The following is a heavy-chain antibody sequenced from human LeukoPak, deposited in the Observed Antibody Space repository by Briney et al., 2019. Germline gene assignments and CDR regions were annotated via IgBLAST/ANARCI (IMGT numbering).Heavy chain of an antibody. CDR2: INHSGST. J-gene: IGHJ5*02. Sequence: SETLSLTCAVYGGSFSGYYWSWIRQPPGKGLEWIGEINHSGSTNYNPSLKSRATISVDTSKNQFSLKLSSVTAADTAVYYCARAPDYDILTGYWFDPWGQGTLVTVSS. CDR1: GGSFSGYY. V-gene: IGHV4-34*01. CDR3: ARAPDYDILTGYWFDP. D-gene: IGHD3-9*01.